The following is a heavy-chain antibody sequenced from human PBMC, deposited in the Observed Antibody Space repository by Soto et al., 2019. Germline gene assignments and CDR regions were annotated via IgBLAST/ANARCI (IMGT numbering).Heavy chain of an antibody. Sequence: ASVKVSCKTFGYPFTSFSISWVRQAPGQGLEWMGWISAYNGNTNYAQKLQGRVTMTTDTSTSTAYMELRSLRSDDTAVYYCARDRTTTVRGVIPPGAYWGQGTLVT. J-gene: IGHJ4*02. CDR2: ISAYNGNT. CDR1: GYPFTSFS. D-gene: IGHD3-10*01. CDR3: ARDRTTTVRGVIPPGAY. V-gene: IGHV1-18*01.